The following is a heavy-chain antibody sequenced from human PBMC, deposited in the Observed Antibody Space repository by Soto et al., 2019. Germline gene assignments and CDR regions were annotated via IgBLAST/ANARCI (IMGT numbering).Heavy chain of an antibody. CDR3: ARVPDY. Sequence: QLQLQESGSGLVKPSQTLSLTCAVSGGSSSSGGYSWSWIRQPPGKGLEGIGYIYHSGSIYYNPSLQSTVTISVDRSKKQFYLKLSSVNAADTALYYCARVPDYWGQGTLVTGSS. CDR1: GGSSSSGGYS. J-gene: IGHJ4*02. V-gene: IGHV4-30-2*01. CDR2: IYHSGSI.